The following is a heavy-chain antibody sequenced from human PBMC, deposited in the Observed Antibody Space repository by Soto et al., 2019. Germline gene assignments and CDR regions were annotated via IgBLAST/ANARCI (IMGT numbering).Heavy chain of an antibody. V-gene: IGHV3-74*01. Sequence: PGRPLRLSCAASGLTFSNLCMHWVRQVPGKGLVWVSRINGVGTYTNYADSVKGRFTISRDNAKNTLYLQMNSLRAEDTAVYYCAREYYYDSSGHNWFDPWGQGTLVTVSS. CDR2: INGVGTYT. J-gene: IGHJ5*02. CDR3: AREYYYDSSGHNWFDP. CDR1: GLTFSNLC. D-gene: IGHD3-22*01.